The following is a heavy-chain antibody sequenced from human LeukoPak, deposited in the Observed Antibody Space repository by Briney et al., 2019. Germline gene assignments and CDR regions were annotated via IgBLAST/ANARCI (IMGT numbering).Heavy chain of an antibody. CDR2: IKDDGSDK. Sequence: GGSLRLSCAASGFTFSSAWMTWVRQAPGKGLEWVATIKDDGSDKYYVDSVKGRFTISRENAKKSLWLQMNSLRVEDTAMYYCADLGSRDWGQGTLVTVSS. V-gene: IGHV3-7*01. CDR1: GFTFSSAW. D-gene: IGHD3-16*01. J-gene: IGHJ4*02. CDR3: ADLGSRD.